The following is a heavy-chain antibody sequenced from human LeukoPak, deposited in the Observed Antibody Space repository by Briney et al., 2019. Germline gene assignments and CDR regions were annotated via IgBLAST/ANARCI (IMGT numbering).Heavy chain of an antibody. D-gene: IGHD1-26*01. Sequence: SVKVSCKASGGTFSRYVISWVRQAPGQGLEWMGGIIPIFGTANYAQKFQGRVTITADKSTSTASMELSSLRSEDTAVYYCARGGGSYGAFDIWGQGTMVTVSS. CDR1: GGTFSRYV. J-gene: IGHJ3*02. V-gene: IGHV1-69*06. CDR2: IIPIFGTA. CDR3: ARGGGSYGAFDI.